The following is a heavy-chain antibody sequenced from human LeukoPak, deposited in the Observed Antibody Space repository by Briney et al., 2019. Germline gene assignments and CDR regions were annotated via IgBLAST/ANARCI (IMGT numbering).Heavy chain of an antibody. J-gene: IGHJ6*03. CDR3: ARDRIAVAGDYYYYYMDV. V-gene: IGHV1-2*02. D-gene: IGHD6-19*01. Sequence: ASVKVSCKASGYTFTGYYMHWVRQAPGQGLEWMGWINPNSGGTNYAQKFQGRVTMTRDTSISTAYMELSRLRSDDTALYYCARDRIAVAGDYYYYYMDVRGKGTTVTISS. CDR2: INPNSGGT. CDR1: GYTFTGYY.